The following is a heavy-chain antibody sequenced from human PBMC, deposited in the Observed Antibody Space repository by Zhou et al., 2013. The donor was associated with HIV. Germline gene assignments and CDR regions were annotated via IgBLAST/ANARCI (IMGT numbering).Heavy chain of an antibody. CDR2: ISGDNGNT. D-gene: IGHD4-17*01. CDR1: GGSFENYP. V-gene: IGHV1-18*01. CDR3: VTDRGLTSVTIKYFQH. J-gene: IGHJ1*01. Sequence: VQLVQSGSEVKKPGSSVKISCKATGGSFENYPISWVRQAPGQGLEWMGWISGDNGNTNYSRKFQGRVTMTTDRFTSTAYLEMRRLRYDDTAVYFCVTDRGLTSVTIKYFQHWGQGTLVTVSS.